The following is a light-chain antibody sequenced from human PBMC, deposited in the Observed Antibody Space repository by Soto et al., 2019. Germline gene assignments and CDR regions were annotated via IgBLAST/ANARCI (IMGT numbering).Light chain of an antibody. V-gene: IGKV1-39*01. Sequence: DIQMTQSPSSLSASVGDRFTITCRASQSISSYLNWYQQKPGKAPKLLIYAASSLQSGVPSRFSGSGSGTDFSLTISSLQPADFATYYCQQSYSTPPTFGQGTRLEIK. J-gene: IGKJ5*01. CDR2: AAS. CDR1: QSISSY. CDR3: QQSYSTPPT.